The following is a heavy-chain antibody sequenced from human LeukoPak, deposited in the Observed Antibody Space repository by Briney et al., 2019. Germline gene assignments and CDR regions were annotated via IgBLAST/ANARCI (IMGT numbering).Heavy chain of an antibody. J-gene: IGHJ5*02. CDR2: IYPHSGVT. CDR3: ARDHAFDGDNWFDP. CDR1: GYTFTGYF. Sequence: ASVKVSCKASGYTFTGYFMHWVRQAPGQGLEWMGRIYPHSGVTVSAQKFEGRVTMTRDTSITTAYMELSSLRSDDTAVYYCARDHAFDGDNWFDPWGQGTLVTVSS. D-gene: IGHD3-10*01. V-gene: IGHV1-2*06.